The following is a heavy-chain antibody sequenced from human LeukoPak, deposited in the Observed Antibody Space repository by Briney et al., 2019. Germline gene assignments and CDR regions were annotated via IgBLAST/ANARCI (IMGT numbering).Heavy chain of an antibody. V-gene: IGHV3-9*01. Sequence: GGSLRLSYAASGFTFDDYAMHWVRQAPGKGLEWVSGISWNSGSIGYADSVKGRFTISRDNAKNSLYLQVNSLRAEDTALYYCAKDRAGGSGSFFDYWGQGTLVTVSS. CDR3: AKDRAGGSGSFFDY. J-gene: IGHJ4*02. CDR2: ISWNSGSI. CDR1: GFTFDDYA. D-gene: IGHD1-26*01.